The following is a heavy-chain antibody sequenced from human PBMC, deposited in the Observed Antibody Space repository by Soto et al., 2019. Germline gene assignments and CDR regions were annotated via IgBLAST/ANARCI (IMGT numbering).Heavy chain of an antibody. Sequence: QVQLVQSGAEVKKPGSSVKVSCKASGGTFSSYTISWVRQAPGQGLEWMGRIIPILGIANYAQKFQGRVTITADKSTSTAYMELSSLRSEDTAVYYCAREERGVVPDAISYYYGMDVWGQGTTVTVSS. J-gene: IGHJ6*02. D-gene: IGHD2-2*01. CDR1: GGTFSSYT. V-gene: IGHV1-69*08. CDR2: IIPILGIA. CDR3: AREERGVVPDAISYYYGMDV.